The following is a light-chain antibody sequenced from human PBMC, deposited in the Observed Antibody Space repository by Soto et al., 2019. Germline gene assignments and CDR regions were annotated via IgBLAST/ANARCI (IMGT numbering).Light chain of an antibody. CDR1: SSDVGGYNR. J-gene: IGLJ2*01. Sequence: QSALTQPPSVSGSPGQSVTISCTGTSSDVGGYNRVSWYQQPPGKAPKLLIYDVSNRPSGGSTRFSGSKSGNTASLTISGLQAEDEADYYCSSYTSSSTLVVFGGGTKLTVL. CDR3: SSYTSSSTLVV. V-gene: IGLV2-18*02. CDR2: DVS.